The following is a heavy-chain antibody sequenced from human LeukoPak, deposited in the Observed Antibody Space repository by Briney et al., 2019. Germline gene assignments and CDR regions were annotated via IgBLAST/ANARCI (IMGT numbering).Heavy chain of an antibody. J-gene: IGHJ4*02. Sequence: SETLSLTCTVSGGSISSGDYYWSWIRQHPGKGLEWIGYIYYSGSTYCNPSLKSRVTISVDTSKNQFSLKLSSVTAADTAMYYCARVPLAAAGGFDYWGQGTLVTVSA. D-gene: IGHD6-13*01. CDR2: IYYSGST. V-gene: IGHV4-31*03. CDR1: GGSISSGDYY. CDR3: ARVPLAAAGGFDY.